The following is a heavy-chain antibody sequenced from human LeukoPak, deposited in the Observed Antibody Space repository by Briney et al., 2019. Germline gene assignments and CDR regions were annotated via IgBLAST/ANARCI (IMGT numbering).Heavy chain of an antibody. CDR2: IWYDGSNK. J-gene: IGHJ4*02. CDR1: GFTFSSYG. CDR3: ARGPYYDILTPLDY. D-gene: IGHD3-9*01. V-gene: IGHV3-33*01. Sequence: GGSLRLSCAASGFTFSSYGMHWVRQAPGKGLEWVAVIWYDGSNKYYADPVKGRFTISRDNSKNTLYLQMNSLRAEDTAVYYCARGPYYDILTPLDYWGQGTLVTVSS.